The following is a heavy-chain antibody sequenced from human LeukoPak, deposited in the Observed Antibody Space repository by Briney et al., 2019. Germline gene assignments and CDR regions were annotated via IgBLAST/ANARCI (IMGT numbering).Heavy chain of an antibody. Sequence: ASVKVSCKASGGTFSSYAISWVRQAPGQGLEWMGWISAYNGNTNYAQKLQGRVTMTTDTSTSTAYMELRSLRSDDTAVYYCARAPQIWVVVAADNWFAPWGQGTLVTVSS. D-gene: IGHD2-15*01. CDR2: ISAYNGNT. CDR1: GGTFSSYA. CDR3: ARAPQIWVVVAADNWFAP. V-gene: IGHV1-18*01. J-gene: IGHJ5*02.